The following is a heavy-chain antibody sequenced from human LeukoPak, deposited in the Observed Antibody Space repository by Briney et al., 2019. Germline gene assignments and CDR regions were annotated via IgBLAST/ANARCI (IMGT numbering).Heavy chain of an antibody. J-gene: IGHJ5*02. CDR1: GGTSSSYA. CDR2: IIPIFGTA. CDR3: ARGQIVVVPAAMGYGWFDP. D-gene: IGHD2-2*01. V-gene: IGHV1-69*01. Sequence: SVKVSCKASGGTSSSYAISWVRQAPGQGLEWMGGIIPIFGTANYAQKFQGRVTITADESTSTAYMELSSLRSEDTAVYYCARGQIVVVPAAMGYGWFDPWGQGTLVTVSS.